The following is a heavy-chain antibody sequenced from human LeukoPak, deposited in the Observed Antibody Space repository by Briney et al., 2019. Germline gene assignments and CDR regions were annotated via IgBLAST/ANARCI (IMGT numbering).Heavy chain of an antibody. D-gene: IGHD1-26*01. CDR3: AKDSGSYED. CDR2: IYGSGSST. CDR1: GFTFSSHA. V-gene: IGHV3-23*01. J-gene: IGHJ4*02. Sequence: PGGSLRLSCAASGFTFSSHAMSWVRQAPGKGLEWVSTIYGSGSSTYYADSVKGWFTISRDNSKNTLYLQMNSLRAEDTAVYYCAKDSGSYEDWGQGTLVTVSS.